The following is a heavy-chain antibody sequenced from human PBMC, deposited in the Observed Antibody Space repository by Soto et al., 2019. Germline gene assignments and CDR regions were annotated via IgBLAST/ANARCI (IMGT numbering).Heavy chain of an antibody. V-gene: IGHV3-74*01. J-gene: IGHJ2*01. CDR1: GFTVSTYW. CDR3: AKDRVPYSDYGRYFDL. Sequence: EVQLVESGGGLVQPGGSLRLSCAASGFTVSTYWMHWVRQDPGKGLMWVSRISPDGSTTTYADPVRGRFPISRDTAEHTLYLQMNSLRVVDTAVYYCAKDRVPYSDYGRYFDLWGRGTLVTVSS. D-gene: IGHD4-17*01. CDR2: ISPDGSTT.